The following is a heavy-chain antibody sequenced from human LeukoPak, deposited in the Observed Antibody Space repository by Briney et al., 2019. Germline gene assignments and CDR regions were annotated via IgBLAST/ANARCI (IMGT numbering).Heavy chain of an antibody. D-gene: IGHD1-26*01. Sequence: GGSLRLSCAGSGFTVSSKYMSWVRQAPGRGLEWVSIIYDAGSTYYADSLKDRFTISRDNSKNTLYLQMNSLRDEDTAVYHCARGRQLLPVDYWGHGTLVTVSS. V-gene: IGHV3-66*01. CDR1: GFTVSSKY. CDR2: IYDAGST. CDR3: ARGRQLLPVDY. J-gene: IGHJ4*01.